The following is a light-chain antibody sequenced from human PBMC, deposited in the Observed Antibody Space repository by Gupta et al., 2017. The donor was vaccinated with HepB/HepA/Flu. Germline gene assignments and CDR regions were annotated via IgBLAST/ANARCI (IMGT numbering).Light chain of an antibody. CDR3: RQLKDYPPT. CDR2: AAS. CDR1: QGISRH. Sequence: IRLCQSPSFLSASVGARATITCRAGQGISRHLAWYQQKPGKAPNLLIYAASTLQSGVPSRFSGGGSGTRFTLTISSLQPEDAATYYCRQLKDYPPTFGRGTRLEMK. J-gene: IGKJ5*01. V-gene: IGKV1-9*01.